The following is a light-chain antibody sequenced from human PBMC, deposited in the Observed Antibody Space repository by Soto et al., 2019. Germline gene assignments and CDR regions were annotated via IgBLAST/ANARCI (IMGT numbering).Light chain of an antibody. CDR3: QQYNNWPPKIT. CDR1: QSFSSN. Sequence: EIVMTQSPSTLSVSPGERATLSCRASQSFSSNLAWYQQKPGQAPRLLIYGASTRATGIPARFSGSGSGTEYTLTISRLQSEGFTVYYCQQYNNWPPKITFGQGTRLEIK. V-gene: IGKV3-15*01. J-gene: IGKJ5*01. CDR2: GAS.